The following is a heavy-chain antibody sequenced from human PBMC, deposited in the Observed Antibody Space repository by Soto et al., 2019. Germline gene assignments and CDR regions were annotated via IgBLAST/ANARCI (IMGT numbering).Heavy chain of an antibody. Sequence: LRLSCAASGFTFSSYAMSWVRQAPGKGLEWVSAISGSGGSTYYADSMKGRFTISRDNSKNTLYLQMNSLRAEDTAVYYCAKLLTYGDYPGMFYFDYWGQGTLVTVSS. D-gene: IGHD4-17*01. CDR3: AKLLTYGDYPGMFYFDY. CDR1: GFTFSSYA. CDR2: ISGSGGST. V-gene: IGHV3-23*01. J-gene: IGHJ4*02.